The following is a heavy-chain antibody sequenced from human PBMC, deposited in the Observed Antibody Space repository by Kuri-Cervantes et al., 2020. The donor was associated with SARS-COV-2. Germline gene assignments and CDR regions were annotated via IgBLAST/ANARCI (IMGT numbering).Heavy chain of an antibody. CDR1: GFTFSTYG. CDR2: ISSSGTI. D-gene: IGHD7-27*01. CDR3: ARVAWGYYNYYMDV. V-gene: IGHV3-48*01. J-gene: IGHJ6*03. Sequence: GESLKISCAASGFTFSTYGFNWVRQAPGKGLEWISYISSSGTIYYVDSVKGRFTISRDNGKNSVFLQMNSLRADDTAVYYCARVAWGYYNYYMDVWGEGTTVTSP.